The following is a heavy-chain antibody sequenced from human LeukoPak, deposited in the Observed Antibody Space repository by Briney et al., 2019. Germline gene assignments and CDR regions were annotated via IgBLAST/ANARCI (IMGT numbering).Heavy chain of an antibody. D-gene: IGHD5-18*01. V-gene: IGHV3-21*01. CDR2: ISSSSFI. J-gene: IGHJ4*02. Sequence: PGGSLRLSCAASGCTFSSYSMNWVRQAPGKGLEWVSSISSSSFIYYADSAKGRFTISRDNAKNSLYLQMNSLRAEDTAVYYCVRDPDNYGNPYYFDYWGQGTLVTVSS. CDR1: GCTFSSYS. CDR3: VRDPDNYGNPYYFDY.